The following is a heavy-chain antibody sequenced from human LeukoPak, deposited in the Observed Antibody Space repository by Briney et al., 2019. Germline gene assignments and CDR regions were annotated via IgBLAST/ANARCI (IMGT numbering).Heavy chain of an antibody. CDR1: GYTFTSYG. D-gene: IGHD3-10*01. J-gene: IGHJ5*02. Sequence: ASVKVSCKASGYTFTSYGISWVRQAPGQGLEWMGWISAYSGNTNYAQKLQGRVTMTTDTSTSTAYMELRSLRSDDTAVYYCARRITMVRGVRGNWFDPWGQGTLVTVSS. CDR3: ARRITMVRGVRGNWFDP. V-gene: IGHV1-18*01. CDR2: ISAYSGNT.